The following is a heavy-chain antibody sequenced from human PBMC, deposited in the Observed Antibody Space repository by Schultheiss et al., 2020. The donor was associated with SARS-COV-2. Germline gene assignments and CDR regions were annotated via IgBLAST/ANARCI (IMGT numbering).Heavy chain of an antibody. D-gene: IGHD4-23*01. J-gene: IGHJ6*02. CDR2: ISGSGGST. CDR3: AGAPAWTTVAHYGVDV. V-gene: IGHV3-23*01. CDR1: GFTFSSYA. Sequence: GGSLRLSCAASGFTFSSYAMSWVRQAPGKGLEWVSAISGSGGSTYYADSVKGRFIISRDNAKNSLYLQMNSLRAEDTAVYYCAGAPAWTTVAHYGVDVWGQGTTVTVSS.